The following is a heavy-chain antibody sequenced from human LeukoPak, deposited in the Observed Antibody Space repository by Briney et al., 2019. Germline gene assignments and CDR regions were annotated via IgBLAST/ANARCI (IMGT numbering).Heavy chain of an antibody. V-gene: IGHV1-24*01. Sequence: ASVKVSCKVSGYTLTELSMHWVRQAPGKGLEWMGGFDPEDGETIYAQKFQGRVTMTEDTSTDTAYMELSSLRSEDTAVYYCARDKPRWLQFEGQDNWFDPWGQGTLVTVSS. CDR3: ARDKPRWLQFEGQDNWFDP. J-gene: IGHJ5*02. CDR2: FDPEDGET. D-gene: IGHD5-24*01. CDR1: GYTLTELS.